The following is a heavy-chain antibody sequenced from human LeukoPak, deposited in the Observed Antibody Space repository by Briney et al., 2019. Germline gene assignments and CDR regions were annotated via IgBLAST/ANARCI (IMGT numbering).Heavy chain of an antibody. CDR3: ARVNTYYYDSSGLHDAFDI. D-gene: IGHD3-22*01. CDR1: GYTFTGYY. CDR2: INPNSGGT. V-gene: IGHV1-2*02. Sequence: GASVKVSCKASGYTFTGYYMHWVRQAPGQGLEWMGWINPNSGGTNYAQKFQGRVTMTRDTSISTAYMELSRLRSDDTAVYYCARVNTYYYDSSGLHDAFDIWGQGTMVTVSS. J-gene: IGHJ3*02.